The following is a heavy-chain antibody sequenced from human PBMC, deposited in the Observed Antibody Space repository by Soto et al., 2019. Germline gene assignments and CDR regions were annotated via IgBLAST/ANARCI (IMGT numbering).Heavy chain of an antibody. J-gene: IGHJ4*02. V-gene: IGHV2-26*01. CDR3: ARTSIVSFLFDS. Sequence: QVTLKESGPVLVKPTETLTLTCTVSGFSRSNVRMSVSWIRQPPGKALEWLAHIFSNDEKSYSTSLKSRLTISKDTSRGQVVLTMTNMDPVDTVTYYCARTSIVSFLFDSWGQGILVTVSS. CDR2: IFSNDEK. D-gene: IGHD2-15*01. CDR1: GFSRSNVRMS.